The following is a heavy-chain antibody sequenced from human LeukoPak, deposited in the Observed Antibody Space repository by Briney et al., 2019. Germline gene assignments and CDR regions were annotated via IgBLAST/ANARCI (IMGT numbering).Heavy chain of an antibody. V-gene: IGHV1-24*01. J-gene: IGHJ4*02. CDR1: GYTLTELS. CDR2: FDPEDGET. Sequence: ASVKVSCKVSGYTLTELSMHWVRQAPGKGLEWMGGFDPEDGETIYAQKFQGRVTMTEDTSTDTAYMELSSLRSEDTAVYYCATVAGEGSGVPVDYWGQGTLVTVSS. D-gene: IGHD3-10*01. CDR3: ATVAGEGSGVPVDY.